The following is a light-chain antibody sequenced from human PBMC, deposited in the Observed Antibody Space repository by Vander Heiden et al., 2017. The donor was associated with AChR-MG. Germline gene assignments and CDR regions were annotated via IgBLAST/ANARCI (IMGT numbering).Light chain of an antibody. J-gene: IGKJ1*01. CDR2: AAS. CDR3: QRYYSYPWT. V-gene: IGKV1-8*01. Sequence: AIRITPSPSSLSASTGDRVTITCRASQGISSYLAWYQQKPGKAPKLLIYAASTLQSGVPSRFSGSGSGTDFTLTISCLQSEDFATYYCQRYYSYPWTFGQGTKVEIK. CDR1: QGISSY.